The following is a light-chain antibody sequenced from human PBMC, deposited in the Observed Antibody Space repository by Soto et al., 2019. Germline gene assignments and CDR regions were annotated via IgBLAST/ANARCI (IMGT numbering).Light chain of an antibody. Sequence: DIQMTQSPSSLSASVGDRVTITCQAIHGISNYLNWFQQKPGKAPDLLIYSASTLQSGVPSRFSGSGSETEFSLTIRALQPEDFATYYCQQLSRYPLTFGGGTKVEIK. CDR2: SAS. V-gene: IGKV1-9*01. CDR1: HGISNY. J-gene: IGKJ4*01. CDR3: QQLSRYPLT.